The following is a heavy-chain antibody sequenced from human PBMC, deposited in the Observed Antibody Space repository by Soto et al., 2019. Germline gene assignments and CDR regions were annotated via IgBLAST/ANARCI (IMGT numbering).Heavy chain of an antibody. D-gene: IGHD3-10*01. V-gene: IGHV1-69*04. CDR2: IIPILGIA. CDR1: GGTFSSYT. Sequence: SVKVSCKASGGTFSSYTISWVRQAPGQGLEWMGRIIPILGIANYAQKFQGRVTITADKSTSTAYMELSSLRSEDTAVYYCARDLNTYYYGSGTRDYWGQGTLVTVS. CDR3: ARDLNTYYYGSGTRDY. J-gene: IGHJ4*02.